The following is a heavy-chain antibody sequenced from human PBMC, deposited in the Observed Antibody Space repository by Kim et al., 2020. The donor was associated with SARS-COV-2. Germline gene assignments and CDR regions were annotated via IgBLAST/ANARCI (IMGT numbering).Heavy chain of an antibody. D-gene: IGHD2-2*01. CDR3: ARDYQDGMDV. J-gene: IGHJ6*02. CDR2: NK. V-gene: IGHV3-30*01. Sequence: NKYYAHYVKGRFTISRDKSKNTVYQQMNSLRAEDTAVYYCARDYQDGMDVWGQGTTVTVSS.